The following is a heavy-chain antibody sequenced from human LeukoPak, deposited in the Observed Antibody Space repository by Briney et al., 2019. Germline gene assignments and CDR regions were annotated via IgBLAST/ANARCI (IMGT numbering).Heavy chain of an antibody. D-gene: IGHD7-27*01. V-gene: IGHV3-21*01. CDR2: ISTSSTYI. CDR3: ARDSSWDVLDY. CDR1: GFTFSTYS. J-gene: IGHJ4*02. Sequence: GGSLRLSCAASGFTFSTYSMNWVRQAPGKGLEWVSSISTSSTYIYYADSVKGRFTISRDNAKNSLYLQMNSLRAEDTAVYYCARDSSWDVLDYWGQGTLVTVSS.